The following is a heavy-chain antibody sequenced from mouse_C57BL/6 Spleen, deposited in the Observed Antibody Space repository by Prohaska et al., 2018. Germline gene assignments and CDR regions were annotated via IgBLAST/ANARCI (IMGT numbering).Heavy chain of an antibody. V-gene: IGHV1-54*01. D-gene: IGHD1-2*01. CDR2: INPGSGGT. Sequence: QVQLQQSGAELVRPGTSVKVSCKASGYAFTNYLIEWVKQRPGQGLEWIGVINPGSGGTKYNEKFKGKATLTADKSSSTAYMQLSSLTSEDSAVYFCARTTTAAYFDYWGQGTTLTVSS. CDR3: ARTTTAAYFDY. CDR1: GYAFTNYL. J-gene: IGHJ2*01.